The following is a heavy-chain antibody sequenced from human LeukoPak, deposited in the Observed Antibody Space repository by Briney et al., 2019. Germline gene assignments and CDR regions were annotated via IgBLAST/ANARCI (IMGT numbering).Heavy chain of an antibody. D-gene: IGHD3-10*01. J-gene: IGHJ4*02. CDR2: IWYDGSNN. CDR3: ARGYGSGSPDFDY. CDR1: GFTFSSYG. Sequence: GRSLRLSCAASGFTFSSYGMHWVRQAPGKGLEWVAVIWYDGSNNYYADSVKGRFTISRGNSKNTLYLQMNSLRAEDTAVYYCARGYGSGSPDFDYWGQGTLVTVSS. V-gene: IGHV3-33*01.